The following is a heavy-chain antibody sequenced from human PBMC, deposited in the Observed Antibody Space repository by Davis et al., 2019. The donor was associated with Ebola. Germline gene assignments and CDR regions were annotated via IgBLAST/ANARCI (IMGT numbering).Heavy chain of an antibody. CDR2: IYHSGST. J-gene: IGHJ4*02. V-gene: IGHV4-30-2*01. Sequence: MPSETLSLTCAVSGGSISSGGYSWSWIRQPPGKGLEWFGYIYHSGSTYSNPSLKSRVTISVDRSKNQFSLKLSSVTAADTAVYYCARVGEGLDYWGQGTLVTVSS. CDR1: GGSISSGGYS. D-gene: IGHD3-16*01. CDR3: ARVGEGLDY.